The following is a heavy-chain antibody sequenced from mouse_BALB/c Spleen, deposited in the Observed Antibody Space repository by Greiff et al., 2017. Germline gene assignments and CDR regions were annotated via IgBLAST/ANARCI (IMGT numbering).Heavy chain of an antibody. D-gene: IGHD2-1*01. CDR3: ARWWGNYPAWFAY. J-gene: IGHJ3*01. CDR1: GYTFSSYW. CDR2: ILPGSGST. Sequence: QVQLQQSGAELMRPGASVKISCKATGYTFSSYWIEWVKQRPGHGLEWIGEILPGSGSTNYNEKFKGKATFTADTSSNTAYMQLSSLTSEDSAVYYCARWWGNYPAWFAYWGQGTLVTVSA. V-gene: IGHV1-9*01.